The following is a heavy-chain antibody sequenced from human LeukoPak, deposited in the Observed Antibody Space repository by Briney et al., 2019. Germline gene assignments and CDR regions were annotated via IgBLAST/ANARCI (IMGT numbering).Heavy chain of an antibody. D-gene: IGHD5-18*01. CDR3: ASFPGYSYGPTGDY. V-gene: IGHV4-59*01. CDR1: GGSISSYY. CDR2: IYYSGGT. Sequence: SETLSLTCTVSGGSISSYYWSWIRQPPGKGLEWIGYIYYSGGTNYNPSLKSRVTISVDTSKNQFSLKLSSVTAADTAVYYCASFPGYSYGPTGDYWGQGTLVTVSS. J-gene: IGHJ4*02.